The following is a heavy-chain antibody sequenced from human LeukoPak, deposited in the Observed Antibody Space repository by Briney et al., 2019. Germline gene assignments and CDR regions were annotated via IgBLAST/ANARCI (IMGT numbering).Heavy chain of an antibody. CDR2: ISGSGGST. D-gene: IGHD3-22*01. CDR1: GFTFSSYA. Sequence: GRSLRLSCAASGFTFSSYAMSWVRQAPGKGLEWVSAISGSGGSTYYADSVKGRFTISRDNSKNTLYLQMNSLRAEDTAVYYCAKSAHITMIVVVIPDAFDIWGQGTMVTVSS. CDR3: AKSAHITMIVVVIPDAFDI. V-gene: IGHV3-23*01. J-gene: IGHJ3*02.